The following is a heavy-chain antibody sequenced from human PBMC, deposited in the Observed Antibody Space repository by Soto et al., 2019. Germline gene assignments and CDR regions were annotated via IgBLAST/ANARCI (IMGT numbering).Heavy chain of an antibody. D-gene: IGHD2-2*01. CDR3: ARERYQVISDGMDV. Sequence: ASVKVSCTASGGTFGSDAITWVRQAPGQGLEWMGWINPQTGGTSYAQNFQGRVTLSRDTSINTAYLELSRLTFDDAAVYFCARERYQVISDGMDVWGQGTTVTVSS. CDR1: GGTFGSDA. J-gene: IGHJ6*02. V-gene: IGHV1-2*02. CDR2: INPQTGGT.